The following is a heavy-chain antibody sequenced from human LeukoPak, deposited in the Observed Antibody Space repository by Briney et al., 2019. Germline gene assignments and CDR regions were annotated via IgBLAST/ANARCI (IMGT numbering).Heavy chain of an antibody. CDR3: ARGYCGGSLAIDY. CDR1: GGTFSSYA. D-gene: IGHD2-21*01. V-gene: IGHV1-69*05. Sequence: SVKVSCKASGGTFSSYAISWVRQAPGQGLEWMGGVIPIFGTANYAQKFQGRVTITTDESTSTAYMELSSLRSGDTAVYYCARGYCGGSLAIDYWGQGTLVTVSS. CDR2: VIPIFGTA. J-gene: IGHJ4*02.